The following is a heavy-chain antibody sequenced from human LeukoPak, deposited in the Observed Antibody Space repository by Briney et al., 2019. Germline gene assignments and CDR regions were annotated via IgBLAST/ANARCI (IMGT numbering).Heavy chain of an antibody. D-gene: IGHD3-3*01. Sequence: SETLSLTCTVSGGSISSYYWSWIRQPPGKGLEWIGYIYYSGSTNYNPSLKSRVTISVDTSKNQFSLKLSSVTAADTAVYYCARGPRSGYSLNWFDPWGQGTLVTVSP. J-gene: IGHJ5*02. CDR2: IYYSGST. V-gene: IGHV4-59*01. CDR3: ARGPRSGYSLNWFDP. CDR1: GGSISSYY.